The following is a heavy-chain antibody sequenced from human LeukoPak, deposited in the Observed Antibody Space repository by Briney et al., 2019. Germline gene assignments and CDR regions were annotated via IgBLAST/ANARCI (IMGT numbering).Heavy chain of an antibody. CDR1: GGSFSGYY. Sequence: SETLSLTCAVYGGSFSGYYWSWIRQPPGKGLEWIGEIYHSGSTNYNPSLKSRVIISVDKSKNQFSLKLTSVTAADTAVYYCARVAAGKYFDYWGQGTLVTVSS. CDR2: IYHSGST. J-gene: IGHJ4*02. CDR3: ARVAAGKYFDY. V-gene: IGHV4-34*01. D-gene: IGHD1-26*01.